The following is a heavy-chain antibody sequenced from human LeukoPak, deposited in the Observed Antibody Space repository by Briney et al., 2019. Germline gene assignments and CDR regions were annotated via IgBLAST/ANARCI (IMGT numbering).Heavy chain of an antibody. J-gene: IGHJ4*02. D-gene: IGHD6-13*01. CDR3: AKHSKGQQLSNFDY. CDR1: GFTFNTYS. CDR2: ISSSSSTI. V-gene: IGHV3-48*04. Sequence: SGGSLRLSCAASGFTFNTYSMNWVRQAPGKGLEWVSYISSSSSTIYYADSVKGRFTISRDNAKNSLYLQMNSLRAEDTAVYYCAKHSKGQQLSNFDYWGQGTLITVSS.